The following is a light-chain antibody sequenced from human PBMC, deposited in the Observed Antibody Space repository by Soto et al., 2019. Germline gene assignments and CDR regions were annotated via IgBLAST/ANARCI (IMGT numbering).Light chain of an antibody. J-gene: IGKJ4*01. CDR2: GAS. CDR1: QSVSGN. V-gene: IGKV3-15*01. Sequence: EIVMTQSPATLSVSPGERVTLSCRASQSVSGNLAWYQQKPGQAPRLLIYGASTRATGIPARFSGSESGTEFTLTISSLQSEDFAVYYCQQYNNWLFTFGGGTRVEIK. CDR3: QQYNNWLFT.